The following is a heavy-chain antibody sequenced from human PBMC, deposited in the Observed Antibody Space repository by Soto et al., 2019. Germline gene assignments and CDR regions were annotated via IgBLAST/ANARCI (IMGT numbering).Heavy chain of an antibody. Sequence: QVQLQESGPGLVKPSETLSLTCTVSGGSVSSDTYYWSWIRQPPGKGLEWIGYIYYTGNANYNPSLKSRVTISVDTSKNHFSLKLSSVTAADTAVYYCARFRGGYITGWWFDPWGQGTLVTVSS. CDR3: ARFRGGYITGWWFDP. J-gene: IGHJ5*02. V-gene: IGHV4-61*03. D-gene: IGHD6-19*01. CDR1: GGSVSSDTYY. CDR2: IYYTGNA.